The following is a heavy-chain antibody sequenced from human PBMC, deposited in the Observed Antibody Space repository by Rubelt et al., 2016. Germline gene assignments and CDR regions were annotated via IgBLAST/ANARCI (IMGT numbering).Heavy chain of an antibody. Sequence: QVQLVQSGAEVKKPGASVKVFCKASGYTFTSYAMHWVRQAPGQRLEWMGWINAGTGNTKYSQKFQGRVTITRDTSASTAYMELSSLRSEDTAVYYCARGYCSGGSCYYFDYWGQGTLVTVSS. D-gene: IGHD2-15*01. CDR2: INAGTGNT. V-gene: IGHV1-3*01. CDR3: ARGYCSGGSCYYFDY. CDR1: GYTFTSYA. J-gene: IGHJ4*02.